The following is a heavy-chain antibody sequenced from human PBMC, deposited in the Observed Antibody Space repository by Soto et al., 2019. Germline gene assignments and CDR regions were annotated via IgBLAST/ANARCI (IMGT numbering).Heavy chain of an antibody. V-gene: IGHV4-61*01. CDR1: GGSVSSGSYY. D-gene: IGHD1-26*01. J-gene: IGHJ4*02. Sequence: SETLSLTCTVSGGSVSSGSYYWSWIRQPPGKGLEWIGYIYYSGSTNYNPSLKSRVTISVDTSKNQFSLKLSSVTAADTAVYYCASNGVGALDYWGQGTLVTVSS. CDR2: IYYSGST. CDR3: ASNGVGALDY.